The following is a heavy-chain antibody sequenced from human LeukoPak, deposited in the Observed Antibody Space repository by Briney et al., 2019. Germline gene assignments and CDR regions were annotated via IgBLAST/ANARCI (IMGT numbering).Heavy chain of an antibody. D-gene: IGHD6-25*01. CDR3: ARSGSRTIRYAFDI. CDR1: GFTFSSYW. CDR2: IKQDGSEK. J-gene: IGHJ3*02. V-gene: IGHV3-7*01. Sequence: GGSLRLSRAASGFTFSSYWMSWVRQAPGKGLEWVANIKQDGSEKYYVDSVKGRFTISRDNAKNSLYLQMNSLRAEDTAVYYCARSGSRTIRYAFDIWGQGTMVTVSS.